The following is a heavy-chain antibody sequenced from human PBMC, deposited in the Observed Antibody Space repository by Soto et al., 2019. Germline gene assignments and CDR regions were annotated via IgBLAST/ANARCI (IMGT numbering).Heavy chain of an antibody. V-gene: IGHV3-33*01. CDR2: IWYDGSNK. CDR3: ARDNSDSSGYYGGYFDY. D-gene: IGHD3-22*01. J-gene: IGHJ4*02. Sequence: GGSLRLSCAASGFTLSSYGMHWVRQAPGKGLEWVAVIWYDGSNKYYADSVKGRFTISRDNSKNTLYLQMNSLRAEDTAVYYCARDNSDSSGYYGGYFDYWGQGTLVTVSS. CDR1: GFTLSSYG.